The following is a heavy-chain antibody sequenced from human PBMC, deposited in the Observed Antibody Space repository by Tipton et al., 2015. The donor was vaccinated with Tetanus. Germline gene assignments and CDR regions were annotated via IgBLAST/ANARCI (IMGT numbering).Heavy chain of an antibody. CDR3: VKGSIRGYNYGYVDLIYFDY. CDR2: ISSNGGNT. CDR1: GFTFSSYA. D-gene: IGHD5-18*01. Sequence: SLRLSCSASGFTFSSYAMHWVRQAPGQGLEYVSAISSNGGNTYYADSVKGRFTISRDNSKNTLYLQMSSLRAEDTAVYYCVKGSIRGYNYGYVDLIYFDYWGQGTLVTVSS. V-gene: IGHV3-64D*08. J-gene: IGHJ4*02.